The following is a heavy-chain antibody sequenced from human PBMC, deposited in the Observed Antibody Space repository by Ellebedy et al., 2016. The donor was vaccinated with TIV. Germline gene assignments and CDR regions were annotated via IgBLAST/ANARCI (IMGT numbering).Heavy chain of an antibody. Sequence: AASVKVSCKASGYTFTGYYMHWVRQAPGQGLEWMGWINPNSGGTNYAQKFQGRVTMTRDTSISTAYMELSSLRSEDTAVYYCARGRGRYCSGGSCYGMNNWFDPWGQGTLVTVSS. CDR2: INPNSGGT. CDR1: GYTFTGYY. CDR3: ARGRGRYCSGGSCYGMNNWFDP. V-gene: IGHV1-2*02. D-gene: IGHD2-15*01. J-gene: IGHJ5*02.